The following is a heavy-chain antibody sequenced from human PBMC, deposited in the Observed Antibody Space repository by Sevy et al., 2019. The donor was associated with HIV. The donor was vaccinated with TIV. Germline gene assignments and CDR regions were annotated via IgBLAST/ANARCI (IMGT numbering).Heavy chain of an antibody. CDR1: GYSISSGYY. CDR2: IYHSGST. J-gene: IGHJ4*02. D-gene: IGHD2-8*01. Sequence: SETLSLTCAVSGYSISSGYYWGWIRQPPGKGLEWIGSIYHSGSTYYNPSLKSRVTISVDTSKNQFSLKLSSVTAADTAVYYCARHLNGKQTPGLFDYWGQGTLVTVSS. CDR3: ARHLNGKQTPGLFDY. V-gene: IGHV4-38-2*01.